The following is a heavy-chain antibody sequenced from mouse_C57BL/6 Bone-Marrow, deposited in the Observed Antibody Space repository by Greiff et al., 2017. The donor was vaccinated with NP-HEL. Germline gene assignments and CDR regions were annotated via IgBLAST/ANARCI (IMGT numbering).Heavy chain of an antibody. J-gene: IGHJ2*01. CDR2: IYPGRGNT. D-gene: IGHD2-3*01. Sequence: VKLMESGAELVRPGASVKLSCKASGYTFTDYYINWVKQRPGQGLEWIARIYPGRGNTYYNEKFKGKATLTAEKSSSTAYMQLSSLTSEDSAVYFCARLGWLLREYFDYWGQGTTLTVSS. V-gene: IGHV1-76*01. CDR1: GYTFTDYY. CDR3: ARLGWLLREYFDY.